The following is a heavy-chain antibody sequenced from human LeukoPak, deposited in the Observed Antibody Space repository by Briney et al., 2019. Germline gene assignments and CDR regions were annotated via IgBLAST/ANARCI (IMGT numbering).Heavy chain of an antibody. J-gene: IGHJ4*02. CDR3: ARGALRYFDWLLDFDY. D-gene: IGHD3-9*01. Sequence: GGSLRLSCAASGFTFSSYGMHWVRQAPGKGLEWVAVIRYDGSNKYYADSVKGRFTISRDNSKNTLYLQMNSLRAEDTAVYYCARGALRYFDWLLDFDYWGQGTLVTVSS. CDR1: GFTFSSYG. CDR2: IRYDGSNK. V-gene: IGHV3-33*01.